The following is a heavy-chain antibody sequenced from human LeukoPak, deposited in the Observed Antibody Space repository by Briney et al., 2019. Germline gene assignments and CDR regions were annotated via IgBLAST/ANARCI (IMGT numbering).Heavy chain of an antibody. Sequence: SETLSLTCTVSGGSISSYYWSWIRQPPGKGLEWIGYIYYSGSTYYNPSLKSRVTISVDTSKNQFSLKLSSVTAADTAVYYCARGGGSVARLDWFDPWGQGTLVTVSS. CDR1: GGSISSYY. CDR2: IYYSGST. J-gene: IGHJ5*02. CDR3: ARGGGSVARLDWFDP. V-gene: IGHV4-59*06. D-gene: IGHD3-16*01.